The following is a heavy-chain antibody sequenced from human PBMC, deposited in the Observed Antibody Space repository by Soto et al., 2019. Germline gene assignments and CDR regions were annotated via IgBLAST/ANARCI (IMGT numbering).Heavy chain of an antibody. CDR1: GDSVNSGRHF. CDR2: ISYSGTT. V-gene: IGHV4-31*03. D-gene: IGHD2-15*01. Sequence: QVQLQESGPGLVKPSQTLSLTCTVSGDSVNSGRHFWSWIRQHPGKGLEWLGYISYSGTTYYTPSLKWRLSMAIDTSENQFSLRLGSLTDADTAMYDGARGRPKMGAKTVFDFWGHGTRVTVSS. J-gene: IGHJ4*01. CDR3: ARGRPKMGAKTVFDF.